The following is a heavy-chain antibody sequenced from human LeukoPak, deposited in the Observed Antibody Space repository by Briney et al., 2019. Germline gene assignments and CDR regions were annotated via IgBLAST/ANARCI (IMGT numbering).Heavy chain of an antibody. Sequence: GGSLRLSCAASGFTFSSYSMNWVRQAPGKGLEWVSSISSSSSYIYYAGSVKGRFTISRDNAKNSLYLQMNSLRAEDTAVYYCARASSTSPRYYYGMDVWGQGTTVTVSS. D-gene: IGHD2-2*01. V-gene: IGHV3-21*01. J-gene: IGHJ6*02. CDR2: ISSSSSYI. CDR1: GFTFSSYS. CDR3: ARASSTSPRYYYGMDV.